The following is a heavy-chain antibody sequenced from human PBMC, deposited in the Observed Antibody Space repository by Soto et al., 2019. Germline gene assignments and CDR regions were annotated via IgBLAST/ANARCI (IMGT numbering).Heavy chain of an antibody. CDR3: ARVYYYDSRSPGHFDY. CDR2: INSDGSST. J-gene: IGHJ4*02. CDR1: GFTFSRYW. D-gene: IGHD3-22*01. Sequence: PGGSLRLSCSASGFTFSRYWMHWVRPAPGKGLVWVSRINSDGSSTSYADSVKGRFTISRDNAKNTLYLQMNSLRAEDTAVYYCARVYYYDSRSPGHFDYWGQGTLVTVSS. V-gene: IGHV3-74*01.